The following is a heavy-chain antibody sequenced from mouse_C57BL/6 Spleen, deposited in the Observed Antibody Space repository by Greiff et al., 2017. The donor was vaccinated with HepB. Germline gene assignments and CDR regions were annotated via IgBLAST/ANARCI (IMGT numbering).Heavy chain of an antibody. Sequence: DVKLVEPGAELVRPGASVKLSCTASGFNITDDYMHWVKQRPEQGLEWIGWIDPENGDTEYASKFQGKATITADTSSNTAYLQLSSLTSEDTAVYYCTRGFAYWGQGTLVTVSA. CDR1: GFNITDDY. J-gene: IGHJ3*01. V-gene: IGHV14-4*01. CDR2: IDPENGDT. CDR3: TRGFAY.